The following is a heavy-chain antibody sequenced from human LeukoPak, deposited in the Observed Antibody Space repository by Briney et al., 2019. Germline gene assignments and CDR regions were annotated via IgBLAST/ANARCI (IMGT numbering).Heavy chain of an antibody. CDR1: GSTFSSYA. J-gene: IGHJ4*02. D-gene: IGHD3-10*01. V-gene: IGHV3-30-3*01. Sequence: GRSLRLSCAASGSTFSSYAMPWVRQAPGKGLEWVAVISYDGSNKYYADSVKGRFTISRDNSKNTLYLQMNSLRAEDTAVYYCARELVYYGSGSRNYWGQGTLVTVSS. CDR3: ARELVYYGSGSRNY. CDR2: ISYDGSNK.